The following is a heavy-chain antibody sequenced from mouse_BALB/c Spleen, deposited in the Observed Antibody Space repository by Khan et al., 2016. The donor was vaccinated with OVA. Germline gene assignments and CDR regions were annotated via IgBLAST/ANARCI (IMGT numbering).Heavy chain of an antibody. CDR1: GYSSSTYW. V-gene: IGHV1-4*01. J-gene: IGHJ2*01. CDR3: TSDRIDY. Sequence: QLQQFGAELVKPAASVKMTCKASGYSSSTYWMLWIKQRPGHGLEWIGYNNLTSGDTNYNQKYKDKDTSTVDEYSSTTSIQLSSMTSDDPAVYYYTSDRIDYWGQGTTLTVSA. CDR2: NNLTSGDT.